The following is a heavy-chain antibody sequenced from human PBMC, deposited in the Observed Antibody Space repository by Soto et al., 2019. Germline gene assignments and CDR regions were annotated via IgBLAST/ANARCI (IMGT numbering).Heavy chain of an antibody. Sequence: QVQLVESGGGVVQPGRSLRLSCAASGFTFSSYGMHWVRQAPGKGLEWVAVISYDGSNKYYADSVKGRFTISRDNSKNTLYLQMNSLRAEDTAVYYCANAVHSTGVDYWGQGMLVIVSS. V-gene: IGHV3-30*18. D-gene: IGHD1-1*01. J-gene: IGHJ4*02. CDR1: GFTFSSYG. CDR2: ISYDGSNK. CDR3: ANAVHSTGVDY.